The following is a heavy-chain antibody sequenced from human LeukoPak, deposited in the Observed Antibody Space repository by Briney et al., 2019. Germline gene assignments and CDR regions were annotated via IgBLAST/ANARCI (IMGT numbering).Heavy chain of an antibody. CDR2: IYYSGST. CDR1: GGSISSSSYY. D-gene: IGHD6-19*01. V-gene: IGHV4-39*01. CDR3: ARVYSSGWFYGAFDI. J-gene: IGHJ4*02. Sequence: SETLSLTCTVSGGSISSSSYYWGWIRQPPGKGLEWIGSIYYSGSTYYNPSLKSRVTISVDTSKNQFSLKLSSVTAADTAVYYCARVYSSGWFYGAFDIWGQGTLVTVSS.